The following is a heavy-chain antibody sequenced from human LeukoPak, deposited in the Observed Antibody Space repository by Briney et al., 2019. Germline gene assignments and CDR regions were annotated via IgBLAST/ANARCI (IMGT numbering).Heavy chain of an antibody. CDR3: AKVLSQGYPNSWTNWFDS. CDR1: GFTFSNYA. V-gene: IGHV3-23*01. D-gene: IGHD6-13*01. J-gene: IGHJ5*01. CDR2: ISSSGHRT. Sequence: GGSLRLSCAASGFTFSNYAMSWVRQAPGKGLEWVSAISSSGHRTFYAASVEGRFTVSRDNSKSMLYLQMSGLRAEDTAVYSCAKVLSQGYPNSWTNWFDSWGQGALVTVSS.